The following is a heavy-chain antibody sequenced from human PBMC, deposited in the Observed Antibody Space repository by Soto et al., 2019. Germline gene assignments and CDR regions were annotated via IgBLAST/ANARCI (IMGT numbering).Heavy chain of an antibody. Sequence: PSETLSLTCTVSGGSIGSYYWSWIRQPAGKGLEWIGRIYTSGSTNYNPSLKSRVTMSVDTSKNQFSLKLSSVTAADTAVYYCARDYSYGPAYYFDYWGQGTLVTVSS. CDR3: ARDYSYGPAYYFDY. V-gene: IGHV4-4*07. J-gene: IGHJ4*02. D-gene: IGHD5-18*01. CDR1: GGSIGSYY. CDR2: IYTSGST.